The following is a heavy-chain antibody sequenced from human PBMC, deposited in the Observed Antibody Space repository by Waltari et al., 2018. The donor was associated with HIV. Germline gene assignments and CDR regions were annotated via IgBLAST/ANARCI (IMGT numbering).Heavy chain of an antibody. CDR3: ARDLNAVELGTGTPGY. V-gene: IGHV1-69*01. J-gene: IGHJ4*02. CDR1: GGSISTYG. Sequence: QVQLVQSGAEVKKPGSSVKVSCKASGGSISTYGIRWVRQAPGQGLEWMGGIIPIFGTANFAQKFQGRVTFTADVSTSTAYMELSSLTSKDTAVYYCARDLNAVELGTGTPGYWGQGTLVTVSS. D-gene: IGHD1-1*01. CDR2: IIPIFGTA.